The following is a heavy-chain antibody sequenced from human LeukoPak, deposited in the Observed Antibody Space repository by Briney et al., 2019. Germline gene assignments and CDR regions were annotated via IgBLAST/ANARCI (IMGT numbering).Heavy chain of an antibody. CDR2: LYSGSST. CDR3: ARVGDHFHWYLDL. J-gene: IGHJ2*01. CDR1: GFTVSTNY. Sequence: GGSLRLSCAASGFTVSTNYMNWVRQAPGEGLEWVSILYSGSSTYYADSVEGRFTISRDSSKNTLFLQMNDLRAEDTAVYYCARVGDHFHWYLDLWGRGTLVTVSS. V-gene: IGHV3-53*01. D-gene: IGHD3-3*02.